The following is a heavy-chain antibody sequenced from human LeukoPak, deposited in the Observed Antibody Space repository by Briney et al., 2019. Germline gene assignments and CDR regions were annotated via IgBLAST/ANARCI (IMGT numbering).Heavy chain of an antibody. V-gene: IGHV4-34*01. J-gene: IGHJ6*03. CDR3: ARGSHCSGGSCYSHYYYMDV. CDR1: GGSFSGYY. CDR2: INHSGST. D-gene: IGHD2-15*01. Sequence: SETLSLTCAVYGGSFSGYYWSWIRQPPGKGLEWIGEINHSGSTNYNPSLKSRVTISVDTSKNQFSLKLSSVTAADTAVYYCARGSHCSGGSCYSHYYYMDVWGKGTTVTVSS.